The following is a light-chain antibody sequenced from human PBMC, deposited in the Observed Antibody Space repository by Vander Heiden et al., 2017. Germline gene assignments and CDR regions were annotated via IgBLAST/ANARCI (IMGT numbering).Light chain of an antibody. CDR1: QSISSW. CDR2: KAS. V-gene: IGKV1-5*03. Sequence: DIPITQPPSTLSASVGDRVTITCRASQSISSWLAWYQQKPGKAPKLLIYKASSLESGVPSRFSGSGSGTEFTLTISSLQPDDFATYYCQQYNSYPWTFGQGTKVEIK. J-gene: IGKJ1*01. CDR3: QQYNSYPWT.